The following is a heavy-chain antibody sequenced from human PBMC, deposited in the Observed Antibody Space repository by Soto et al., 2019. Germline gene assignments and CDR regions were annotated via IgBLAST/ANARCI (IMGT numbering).Heavy chain of an antibody. CDR3: AKDLSPRIAAAGQAIDY. V-gene: IGHV3-23*01. D-gene: IGHD6-13*01. J-gene: IGHJ4*02. CDR2: ISGSGGST. Sequence: PGGSLRLSCAASGFTFSSYAMIWVRQAPGKGLEWVSAISGSGGSTYYADSVKGRFTISRDNSKNTLYLQMNSLRAEDTAVYYCAKDLSPRIAAAGQAIDYWGQGTLVTVSS. CDR1: GFTFSSYA.